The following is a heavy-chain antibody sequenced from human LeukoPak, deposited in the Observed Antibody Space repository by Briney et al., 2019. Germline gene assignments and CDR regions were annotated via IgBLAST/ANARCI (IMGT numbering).Heavy chain of an antibody. J-gene: IGHJ2*01. V-gene: IGHV3-21*01. CDR1: GFTFSSYN. Sequence: KTGGSLRLSCVASGFTFSSYNMNWVRQAPGKGLEWVSSISSSSSYIYYADSVKGRFTISRDNAKNTLYLQMSSLRAEDTAVYYCAREFRKSVGWYFDLWGRGTLVTVSS. CDR2: ISSSSSYI. CDR3: AREFRKSVGWYFDL.